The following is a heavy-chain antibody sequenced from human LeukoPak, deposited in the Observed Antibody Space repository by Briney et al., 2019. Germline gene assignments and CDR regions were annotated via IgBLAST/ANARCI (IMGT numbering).Heavy chain of an antibody. CDR2: IIPIFGTA. Sequence: SVKVSCKASGGTFSSYAISWVRQAPGQGLEWMGGIIPIFGTANYAQKFQGRVTITADGSTSTAYMELSSLRSEDTAVYYCASIVGANGASSAFDIWGQGTMVTVSS. CDR3: ASIVGANGASSAFDI. D-gene: IGHD1-26*01. J-gene: IGHJ3*02. V-gene: IGHV1-69*13. CDR1: GGTFSSYA.